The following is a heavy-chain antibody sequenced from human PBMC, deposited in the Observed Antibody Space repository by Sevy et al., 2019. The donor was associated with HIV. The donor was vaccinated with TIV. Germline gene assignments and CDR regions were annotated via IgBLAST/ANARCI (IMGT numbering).Heavy chain of an antibody. J-gene: IGHJ5*01. V-gene: IGHV3-33*01. Sequence: GGFLRLSCVASGFTFRSFSMHWVRQAPGKGLEWVAAIWYDGRTERYADSVQGRFTISRDNSKKTLHLQMNSLRAEDTALYYCARDAARVIVPTAGFDSWGQGTLVTVSS. CDR1: GFTFRSFS. D-gene: IGHD1-1*01. CDR2: IWYDGRTE. CDR3: ARDAARVIVPTAGFDS.